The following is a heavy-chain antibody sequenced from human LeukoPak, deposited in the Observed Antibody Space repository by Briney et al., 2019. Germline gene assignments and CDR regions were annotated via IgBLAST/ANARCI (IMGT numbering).Heavy chain of an antibody. V-gene: IGHV1-2*02. CDR1: GYTFTGYY. Sequence: ASVKVSCKASGYTFTGYYLNWVRQAPGQGLEWMGWINPNSGGTNYAQKFQGRVTMTRDTSISTAYMELSRLRSDDTAVYYCARVRSSGVPGGYWGQGTLVTVSS. CDR2: INPNSGGT. J-gene: IGHJ4*02. CDR3: ARVRSSGVPGGY. D-gene: IGHD6-19*01.